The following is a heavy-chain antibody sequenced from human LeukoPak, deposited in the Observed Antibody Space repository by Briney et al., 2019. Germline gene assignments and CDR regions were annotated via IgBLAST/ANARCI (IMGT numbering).Heavy chain of an antibody. V-gene: IGHV3-7*01. CDR1: GFTFSTYW. D-gene: IGHD4/OR15-4a*01. J-gene: IGHJ4*02. Sequence: GGSLRLSCAASGFTFSTYWMTWVRQAPGKGLEWVANIKTDGSQTYCLDSVKGRFTISRDNAKNFLSLQLGSLRADDTGVYYCARASMGGRDYHLDSWGQGTLVTVSS. CDR3: ARASMGGRDYHLDS. CDR2: IKTDGSQT.